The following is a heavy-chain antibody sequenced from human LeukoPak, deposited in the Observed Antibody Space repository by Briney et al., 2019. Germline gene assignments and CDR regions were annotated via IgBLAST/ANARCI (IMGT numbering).Heavy chain of an antibody. CDR3: AKGLGTSCYSPLDN. Sequence: GGSLRLSCAVSGFTFSTYAMSWVRQAPGKGLEWVSCINDSGGSTYYADSVKGRSTISRDTSKNTLYLQMNSVRVEDTAVYYCAKGLGTSCYSPLDNWGQGALFTVSS. CDR2: INDSGGST. CDR1: GFTFSTYA. D-gene: IGHD2-15*01. J-gene: IGHJ4*02. V-gene: IGHV3-23*01.